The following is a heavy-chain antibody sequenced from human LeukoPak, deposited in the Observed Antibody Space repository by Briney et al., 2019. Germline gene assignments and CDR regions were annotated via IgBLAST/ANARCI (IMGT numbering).Heavy chain of an antibody. CDR1: GFTFSSYW. D-gene: IGHD2-15*01. CDR2: IKQDGSEK. J-gene: IGHJ4*02. Sequence: GGSLRLSCAASGFTFSSYWMTWVRQAPGKGLEWVANIKQDGSEKYYVDSVKGRFTISRDNAKNSLYLQMNSLRAEDTAVYYCARVDRSGGSCCQDDWGQGTLVTVSS. CDR3: ARVDRSGGSCCQDD. V-gene: IGHV3-7*04.